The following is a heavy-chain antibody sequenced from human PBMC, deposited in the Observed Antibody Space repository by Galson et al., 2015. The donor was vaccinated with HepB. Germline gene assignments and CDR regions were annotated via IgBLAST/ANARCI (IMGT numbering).Heavy chain of an antibody. Sequence: SLRLSCAASGFTFSTYAMSWVRQAPGKGLEWISATSDGGAGTAYADSVRGRFTISRDNSKNTLYLQLNSLRVEDTAIYYCAKPLSDNSGWIYYYGDWGQGTLVTVSS. CDR1: GFTFSTYA. D-gene: IGHD3-22*01. J-gene: IGHJ4*02. CDR2: TSDGGAGT. V-gene: IGHV3-23*01. CDR3: AKPLSDNSGWIYYYGD.